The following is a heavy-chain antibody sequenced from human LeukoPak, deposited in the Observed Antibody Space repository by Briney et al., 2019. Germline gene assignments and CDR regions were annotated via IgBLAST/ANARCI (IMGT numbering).Heavy chain of an antibody. CDR1: GGSISSGNFY. J-gene: IGHJ6*02. CDR2: IFYLGST. V-gene: IGHV4-30-4*01. D-gene: IGHD4-23*01. Sequence: PSETLSLTCTVSGGSISSGNFYWSWIRQPPGKGLEWIGYIFYLGSTYYNLSLKSRVTMSVDTSKNQFSLQLNSVTPEDTAVYYCARDLYGGPEYYYYGMDVWGQGTTVTVSS. CDR3: ARDLYGGPEYYYYGMDV.